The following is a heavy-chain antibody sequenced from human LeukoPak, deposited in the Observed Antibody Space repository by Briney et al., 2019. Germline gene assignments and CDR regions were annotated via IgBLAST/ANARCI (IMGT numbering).Heavy chain of an antibody. V-gene: IGHV4-59*01. J-gene: IGHJ3*02. CDR3: ARVTAEEYSYGPDAFDI. Sequence: PSETLSLTCTVSGGSISSYYWSWIRQPPGKGLEWIGYIYYSGSTNYNPSLKSRVTISVDTSKNQFSLKLSSVTAADTAVYYCARVTAEEYSYGPDAFDIWGQGTMVTVSS. CDR1: GGSISSYY. CDR2: IYYSGST. D-gene: IGHD5-18*01.